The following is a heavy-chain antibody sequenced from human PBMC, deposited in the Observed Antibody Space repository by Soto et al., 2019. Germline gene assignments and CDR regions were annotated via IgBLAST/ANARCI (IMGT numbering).Heavy chain of an antibody. V-gene: IGHV4-59*01. Sequence: SETLSLTCTVSGGSISSYYWSWIRQPPGKGLEWIGYIYYSGSTNYNPSLKSRLTMSVDTSKNHFSLSLTSVTAADTAVYYCARAGSTMTAHWDPRPIDYWGYGTLVTGS. J-gene: IGHJ4*01. CDR1: GGSISSYY. CDR3: ARAGSTMTAHWDPRPIDY. D-gene: IGHD4-17*01. CDR2: IYYSGST.